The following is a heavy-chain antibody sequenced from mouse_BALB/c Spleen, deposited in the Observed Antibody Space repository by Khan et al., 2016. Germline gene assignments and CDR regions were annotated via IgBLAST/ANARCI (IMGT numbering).Heavy chain of an antibody. CDR2: INPSTGYT. V-gene: IGHV1-7*01. J-gene: IGHJ4*01. CDR3: ARSNYAMDY. CDR1: GYTFTSYW. Sequence: QVQLQQSGAELAKPGASVKMSCKASGYTFTSYWMHWVKQRPGQGLEWIGYINPSTGYTEYNQKFMDKATLTADKSSSTAYMQLGSLTSEDSAVYYCARSNYAMDYWGQGTSVTVSS.